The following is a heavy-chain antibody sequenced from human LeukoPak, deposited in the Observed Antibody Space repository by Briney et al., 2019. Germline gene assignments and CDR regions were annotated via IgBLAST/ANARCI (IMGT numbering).Heavy chain of an antibody. V-gene: IGHV1-18*04. CDR1: GYTFTSYG. Sequence: ASVKVSFKASGYTFTSYGISWVRQAPGPGLEWMGWISAYNGNTNYAQKLQGRATMTTDTSTSTAYMELRSLRSDDTAVYYCARGWRGATITYFDYWGQGTLVTVSS. J-gene: IGHJ4*02. CDR2: ISAYNGNT. D-gene: IGHD5-12*01. CDR3: ARGWRGATITYFDY.